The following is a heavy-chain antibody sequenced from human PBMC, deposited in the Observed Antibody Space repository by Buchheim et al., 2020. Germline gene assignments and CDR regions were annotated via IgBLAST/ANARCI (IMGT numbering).Heavy chain of an antibody. CDR2: INPSGGST. CDR1: GYTFTSYY. J-gene: IGHJ4*02. V-gene: IGHV1-46*01. CDR3: ARDGSVAAAGTMPDY. D-gene: IGHD6-13*01. Sequence: QVQLVQSGAEVKKPGASVKVSCKASGYTFTSYYMHWVRQAPGQGLEWMGIINPSGGSTSYAQQFQGRVTMTRDTSTSTGYMELSSLRSEDTAVYYCARDGSVAAAGTMPDYWGQGTL.